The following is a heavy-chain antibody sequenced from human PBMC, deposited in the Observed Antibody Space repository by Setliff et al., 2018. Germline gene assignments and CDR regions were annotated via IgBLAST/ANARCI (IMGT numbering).Heavy chain of an antibody. V-gene: IGHV1-18*01. CDR1: GYTFTSYS. J-gene: IGHJ6*03. CDR2: ISGYSGDT. Sequence: ASVKVSCKASGYTFTSYSITWVRQAPGRGLEWLGWISGYSGDTSYAQKFQDRVTLTTDTSTSTAYMELSSLRSEDTAIYYCARGDFYYYFYMDVWGKGTTVTVSS. CDR3: ARGDFYYYFYMDV.